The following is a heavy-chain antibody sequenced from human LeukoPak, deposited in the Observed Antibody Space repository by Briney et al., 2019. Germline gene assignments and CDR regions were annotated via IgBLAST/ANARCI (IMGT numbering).Heavy chain of an antibody. CDR1: GFTFSSYS. CDR2: ISGGSGTI. CDR3: ARDIYSKSGDDY. V-gene: IGHV3-48*01. Sequence: GGSLRLSCAAPGFTFSSYSMNWVRQAPGKGLEWVSYISGGSGTIYYADSVKGRFTISRDNAKNSLYLQMSSLRAEDTAVYYCARDIYSKSGDDYWGQGTLVTVSS. D-gene: IGHD6-13*01. J-gene: IGHJ4*02.